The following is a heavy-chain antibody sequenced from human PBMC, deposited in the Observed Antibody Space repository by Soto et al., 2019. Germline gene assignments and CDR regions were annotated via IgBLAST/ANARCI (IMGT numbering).Heavy chain of an antibody. CDR3: ARHEGNGHLWPLAY. D-gene: IGHD2-8*01. CDR2: IHYSGGT. V-gene: IGHV4-39*01. Sequence: SETLSLTCTVSGDSIGTTHSYWAWIRQSPGKGLEWIGNIHYSGGTYYMPSLRSRVTLSVDTSKNQFSLRLTSVTAEDTAVYYCARHEGNGHLWPLAYWGQGTLVTVSS. J-gene: IGHJ4*02. CDR1: GDSIGTTHSY.